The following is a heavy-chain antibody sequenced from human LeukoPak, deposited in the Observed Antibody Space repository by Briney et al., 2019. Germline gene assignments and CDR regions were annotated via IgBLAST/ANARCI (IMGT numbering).Heavy chain of an antibody. D-gene: IGHD3-22*01. V-gene: IGHV4-39*01. CDR3: ASSVRYYDSSGQLDY. CDR2: IDCSGIT. J-gene: IGHJ4*02. Sequence: SETLSLTCTVSGGSITSRTYSWGWIRQPPGKGLECIGTIDCSGITYYNPSLKSRVTISVDTSKNQFSLKLSSVTAADTAVYYCASSVRYYDSSGQLDYWGQGTLVTVSS. CDR1: GGSITSRTYS.